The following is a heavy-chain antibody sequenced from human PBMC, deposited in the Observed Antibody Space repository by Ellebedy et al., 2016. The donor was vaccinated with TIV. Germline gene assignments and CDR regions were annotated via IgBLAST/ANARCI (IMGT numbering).Heavy chain of an antibody. Sequence: SETLSLTXTVSGGSINSGDTYWSWLRQPPGKGLEWIGYIYYSGSTYYNPSLKSRVTISADTSKSQFSLKLSSVTAADTAVYYCAGAILGTYGIDVWGQGTTVTVS. V-gene: IGHV4-30-4*01. CDR1: GGSINSGDTY. CDR2: IYYSGST. J-gene: IGHJ6*02. D-gene: IGHD1-1*01. CDR3: AGAILGTYGIDV.